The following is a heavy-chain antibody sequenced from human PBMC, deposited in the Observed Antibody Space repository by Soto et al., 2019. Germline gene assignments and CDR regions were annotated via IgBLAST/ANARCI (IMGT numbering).Heavy chain of an antibody. CDR3: AKEGGLSGSYYISSSYYFDY. Sequence: HPGGSLRLSCVASGFTFSSYGMHWVRQAPGKGLELVAIISCDGSNTYYADSVKGRFTISRDNSKNTLYLQMNSLRAEDTSVYYCAKEGGLSGSYYISSSYYFDYWGQGTLVTVSS. D-gene: IGHD1-26*01. CDR2: ISCDGSNT. J-gene: IGHJ4*02. V-gene: IGHV3-30*18. CDR1: GFTFSSYG.